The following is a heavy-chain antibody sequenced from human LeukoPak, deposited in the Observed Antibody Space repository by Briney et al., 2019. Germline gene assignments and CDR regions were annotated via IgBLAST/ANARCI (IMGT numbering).Heavy chain of an antibody. V-gene: IGHV3-9*01. CDR2: ITWNSGTI. D-gene: IGHD3-10*01. CDR1: GLTFYDYA. J-gene: IGHJ4*02. Sequence: TGRSLRLSCAVSGLTFYDYAMHWVRQAPGKGLEWVSGITWNSGTIAHADSVKGRFTISRDNAKNSLYLQVNSLRSEDTVLYYCAAGAGIIRYWGQGTLVTVSS. CDR3: AAGAGIIRY.